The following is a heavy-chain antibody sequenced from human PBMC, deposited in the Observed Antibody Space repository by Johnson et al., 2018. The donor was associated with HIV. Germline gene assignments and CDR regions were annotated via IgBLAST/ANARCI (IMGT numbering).Heavy chain of an antibody. CDR1: GFTFSDYY. CDR2: ISWNSGSI. J-gene: IGHJ3*02. Sequence: VQLVESGGGLVQPGGSLRLSCAASGFTFSDYYMSWIRQAPGKGLEWVSGISWNSGSIRYADSVKGRFTISRDNSKNTLYLQMNSLRPEDTAMYYCAAYYDFWSGSYTSGFDIWGQGTMVTVSS. D-gene: IGHD3-3*01. CDR3: AAYYDFWSGSYTSGFDI. V-gene: IGHV3-11*06.